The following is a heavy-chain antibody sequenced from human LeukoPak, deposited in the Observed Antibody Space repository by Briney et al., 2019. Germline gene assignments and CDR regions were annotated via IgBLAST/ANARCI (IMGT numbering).Heavy chain of an antibody. CDR3: ARHPFYDSSGYSYFQH. CDR2: IYYSGST. D-gene: IGHD3-22*01. J-gene: IGHJ1*01. CDR1: GVSISSYY. Sequence: SETLSLTCTVSGVSISSYYWSWIRQPPGKGLEWIGYIYYSGSTNYNPSLKSRVTISVDTSKNQFSLKLGSVTAADTAVYYCARHPFYDSSGYSYFQHWGQGTLVTVSS. V-gene: IGHV4-59*08.